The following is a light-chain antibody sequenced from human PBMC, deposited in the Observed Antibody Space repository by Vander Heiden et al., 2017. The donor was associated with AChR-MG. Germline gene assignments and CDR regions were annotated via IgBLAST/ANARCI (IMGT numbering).Light chain of an antibody. CDR2: DAS. J-gene: IGKJ1*01. V-gene: IGKV3-15*01. CDR1: QSVTSK. Sequence: EIVMTQSPVTLSVSPGERATLSCRASQSVTSKLAWYQQKPGQAPRLLMYDASTRATGIPARFSGSGSGTEFTLTISSLQSEDSAVYYCQHYNNWPPAWTFGHGTKVEIK. CDR3: QHYNNWPPAWT.